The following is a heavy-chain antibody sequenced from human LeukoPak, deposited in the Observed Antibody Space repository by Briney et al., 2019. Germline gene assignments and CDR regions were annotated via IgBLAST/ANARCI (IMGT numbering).Heavy chain of an antibody. D-gene: IGHD6-19*01. V-gene: IGHV3-21*01. CDR1: GFTFSSYS. CDR3: ARGNITVAGTWFDP. Sequence: GGSLRLSCAASGFTFSSYSMNWVRQAPGKGLEWVSSISSSSSYIYYADSVKGRFTISRDNAKNSLYLQMNSLRAEDTAVYYCARGNITVAGTWFDPWGQGTLVTVSS. CDR2: ISSSSSYI. J-gene: IGHJ5*02.